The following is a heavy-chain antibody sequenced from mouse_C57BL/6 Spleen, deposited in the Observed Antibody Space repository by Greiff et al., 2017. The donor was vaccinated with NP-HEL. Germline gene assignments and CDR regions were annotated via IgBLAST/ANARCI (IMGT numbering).Heavy chain of an antibody. J-gene: IGHJ4*01. D-gene: IGHD2-5*01. CDR3: SAYYSNYDYAMDY. CDR2: IYPGDGDT. CDR1: GYAFSSYW. Sequence: QVQLQQSGAELVKPGASVKISCKASGYAFSSYWMNWVKQRPGKGLEWIGQIYPGDGDTNYNGKFKGKATLTADKSSSTAYMQLSSLTSEDSAVYFCSAYYSNYDYAMDYWGQGTSVTVSS. V-gene: IGHV1-80*01.